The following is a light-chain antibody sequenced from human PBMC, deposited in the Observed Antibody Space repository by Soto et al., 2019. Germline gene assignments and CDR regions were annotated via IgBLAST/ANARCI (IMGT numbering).Light chain of an antibody. CDR1: SSDIGAYHY. Sequence: QSALTQAASVSGSPGQSITISCTGTSSDIGAYHYVSWYQQRPGKAPKVLIYAVNNRPSGISDRFSGSNSGNTASLTISGLQAEDEAVYYCNSYANSDTVIFGGGTKLTVL. V-gene: IGLV2-14*01. J-gene: IGLJ2*01. CDR3: NSYANSDTVI. CDR2: AVN.